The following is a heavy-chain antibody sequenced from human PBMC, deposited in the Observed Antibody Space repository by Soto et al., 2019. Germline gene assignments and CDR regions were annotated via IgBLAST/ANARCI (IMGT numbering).Heavy chain of an antibody. D-gene: IGHD3-3*01. J-gene: IGHJ4*02. CDR1: GGSISSGGYY. V-gene: IGHV4-31*03. CDR3: ARSILELEYYFDY. CDR2: IYYSGST. Sequence: PSETLSLTCTVSGGSISSGGYYWSWIRQHPGKGLEWIGYIYYSGSTYYNPSLKSRVTISVDTSKNQFSLKLSSVTAADTAVYYCARSILELEYYFDYWGQGTLVTVSS.